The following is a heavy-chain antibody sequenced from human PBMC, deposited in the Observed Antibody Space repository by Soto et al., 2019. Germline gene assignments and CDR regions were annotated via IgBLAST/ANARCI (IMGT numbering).Heavy chain of an antibody. D-gene: IGHD3-9*01. CDR1: GGSISSSSYY. CDR2: IYYSGST. V-gene: IGHV4-39*02. Sequence: SETLSLTCTVSGGSISSSSYYWGWIRQPPGKGLEWIGSIYYSGSTYYNPSLKSRVTISVDTSKNQFSLYLQMSSLRDEDTAVYYCARDLSFDYGAGYWGQGTPVTVSS. CDR3: ARDLSFDYGAGY. J-gene: IGHJ4*02.